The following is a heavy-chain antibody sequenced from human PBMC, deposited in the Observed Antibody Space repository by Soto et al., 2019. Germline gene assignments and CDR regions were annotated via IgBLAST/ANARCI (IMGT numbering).Heavy chain of an antibody. CDR3: AREGGNDYIWGSYRYIFDY. V-gene: IGHV3-21*01. CDR2: ISSSSSYI. CDR1: GFTFSSYS. Sequence: GGSLRLSCAASGFTFSSYSMNWVRQAPGKGLEWVSSISSSSSYIYYADSVKGRFTISRDNAKNSLYLQMNSLRAEDTAVYYCAREGGNDYIWGSYRYIFDYWGQGTLVTVSS. J-gene: IGHJ4*02. D-gene: IGHD3-16*02.